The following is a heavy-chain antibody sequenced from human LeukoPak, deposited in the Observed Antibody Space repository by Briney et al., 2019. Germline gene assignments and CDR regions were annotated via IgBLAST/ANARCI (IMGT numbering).Heavy chain of an antibody. CDR3: ARWYSSGWVFDY. CDR2: VHYSGST. V-gene: IGHV4-59*08. Sequence: PSETLSLTCTVSGGTISSYYWNRIRQPPGKGLEWIGYVHYSGSTKYNPSLKSRVTISVDTSKNQFSLKLSSVTAADTAVYYCARWYSSGWVFDYWGQGTLVTVSS. J-gene: IGHJ4*02. D-gene: IGHD6-19*01. CDR1: GGTISSYY.